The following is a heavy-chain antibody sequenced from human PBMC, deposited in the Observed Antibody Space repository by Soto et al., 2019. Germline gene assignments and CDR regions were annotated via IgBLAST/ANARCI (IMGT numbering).Heavy chain of an antibody. V-gene: IGHV3-23*01. CDR3: AKEYSSSSGKVYYYGMDV. D-gene: IGHD6-6*01. CDR1: GFTFSGYA. Sequence: GGSLRLSCAASGFTFSGYAMSWVRQAPGKGLEWVSAISGSGGSTYYADSVKGRFTISRDNSKNTLYLQMNSLRAEDTAVYYCAKEYSSSSGKVYYYGMDVWGQGTTVTVSS. CDR2: ISGSGGST. J-gene: IGHJ6*02.